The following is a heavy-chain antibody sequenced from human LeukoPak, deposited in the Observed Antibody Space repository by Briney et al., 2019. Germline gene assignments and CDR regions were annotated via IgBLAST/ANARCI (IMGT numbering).Heavy chain of an antibody. CDR2: IIPIFGTA. J-gene: IGHJ6*03. V-gene: IGHV1-69*06. CDR3: ARDRVVRNGYYYSYYMDV. Sequence: SVKVSCKASGGTFSSYAISWVRQAPGQGLECMGGIIPIFGTANYAQKFQGRVTITADKSTSTAYMELSSLRSEDTAVYYCARDRVVRNGYYYSYYMDVWGKGTTVTVSS. D-gene: IGHD2-15*01. CDR1: GGTFSSYA.